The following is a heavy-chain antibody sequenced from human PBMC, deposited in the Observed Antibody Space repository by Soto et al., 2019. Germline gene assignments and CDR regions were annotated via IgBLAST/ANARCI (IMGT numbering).Heavy chain of an antibody. D-gene: IGHD5-12*01. CDR2: ISSSSSYI. Sequence: EVQLVESEGGLVKPGGSLRLSCAASGFTFSSYSMNWVRQAPGKGLEWVSSISSSSSYIYYADSVKGRFTISRDNAKNSLYLQMNSLRAEDTAVYYCAREVTSGYDWGLYYYYGMDVWGQGTTVTVSS. J-gene: IGHJ6*02. CDR1: GFTFSSYS. CDR3: AREVTSGYDWGLYYYYGMDV. V-gene: IGHV3-21*01.